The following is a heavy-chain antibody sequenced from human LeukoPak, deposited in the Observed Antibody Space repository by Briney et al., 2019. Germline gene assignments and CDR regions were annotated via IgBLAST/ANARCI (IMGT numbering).Heavy chain of an antibody. V-gene: IGHV4-30-4*08. J-gene: IGHJ4*02. D-gene: IGHD7-27*01. CDR1: GGSFSSGDYF. CDR2: IYDSGSP. Sequence: SQTLSLTCTVSGGSFSSGDYFWSWIRQPPGKGLEWIGSIYDSGSPYYTPSLKSRVTISVDTSKNQFSLKLSSVTAADTAVYYCARVLLIGVLDNWGQGTLVTVSS. CDR3: ARVLLIGVLDN.